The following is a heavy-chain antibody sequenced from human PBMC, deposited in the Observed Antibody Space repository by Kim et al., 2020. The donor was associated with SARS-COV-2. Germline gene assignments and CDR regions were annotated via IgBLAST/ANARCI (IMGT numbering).Heavy chain of an antibody. Sequence: SETLSLTCTVSGGSISSSSYYWGWIRQPPGKGLEWIGSIYYSGSTYYNPSLKSRVTISVDTSKNQFSLKLSSVTAADTAVYYCADMGRLQLHYWGQGTLVTVSS. CDR3: ADMGRLQLHY. CDR2: IYYSGST. J-gene: IGHJ4*02. CDR1: GGSISSSSYY. D-gene: IGHD5-12*01. V-gene: IGHV4-39*07.